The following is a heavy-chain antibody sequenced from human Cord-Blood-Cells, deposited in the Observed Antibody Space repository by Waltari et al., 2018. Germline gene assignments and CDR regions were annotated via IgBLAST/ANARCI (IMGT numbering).Heavy chain of an antibody. J-gene: IGHJ4*02. V-gene: IGHV1-24*01. CDR3: ATDSRAAGTRGFDY. Sequence: QVQLVQSGAEVKKPGASVKVSCKVSGYTLTELSIHWVRQAPGKGLEWMGCFDPEDGETIYAQKFQGRVTMTEDTSTDTAYMELSSLRSEDTAVYYCATDSRAAGTRGFDYWGQGTLVTVSS. CDR1: GYTLTELS. D-gene: IGHD6-13*01. CDR2: FDPEDGET.